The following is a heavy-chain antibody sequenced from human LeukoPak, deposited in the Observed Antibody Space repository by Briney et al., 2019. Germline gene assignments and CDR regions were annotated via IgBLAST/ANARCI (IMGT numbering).Heavy chain of an antibody. CDR1: GGSISTSSHY. Sequence: SETLSLTCSISGGSISTSSHYWGWIRQPPGRGLEWIGFIYYTGTTNYNSSLKSRVTLSVDTSKNQFSLKLSSVTAADTAVYYCARGKRGYSSSWYDYWGQGTLVTVSS. CDR3: ARGKRGYSSSWYDY. J-gene: IGHJ4*02. D-gene: IGHD6-13*01. V-gene: IGHV4-39*01. CDR2: IYYTGTT.